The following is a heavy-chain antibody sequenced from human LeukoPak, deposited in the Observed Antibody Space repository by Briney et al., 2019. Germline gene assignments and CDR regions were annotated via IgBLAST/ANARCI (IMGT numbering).Heavy chain of an antibody. CDR1: GFTFRSYA. D-gene: IGHD6-19*01. CDR2: ITDSGDST. J-gene: IGHJ4*02. Sequence: GGSLRLSCAGSGFTFRSYAMSWVRQAPGKGLEWVSTITDSGDSTYYADSVKGRFTVSRDNSKNTLYLQMNSLRADDTAKYYCAKDRLGAVAEYPDYWGQGTLVTVSS. V-gene: IGHV3-23*01. CDR3: AKDRLGAVAEYPDY.